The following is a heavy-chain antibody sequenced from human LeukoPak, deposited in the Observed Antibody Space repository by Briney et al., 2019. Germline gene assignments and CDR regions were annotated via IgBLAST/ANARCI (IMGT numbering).Heavy chain of an antibody. CDR3: AKGLVIRYYYYGMDV. Sequence: PGGSLRLSCAASGFTFDDYAMHWVRQAPGEGLEWVSGISWNSGSIGYADSVKGRSTISRDNAKNSLYLQMNSLRAEDTALYYCAKGLVIRYYYYGMDVWGQGTTVTVSS. J-gene: IGHJ6*02. CDR2: ISWNSGSI. V-gene: IGHV3-9*01. CDR1: GFTFDDYA. D-gene: IGHD3-9*01.